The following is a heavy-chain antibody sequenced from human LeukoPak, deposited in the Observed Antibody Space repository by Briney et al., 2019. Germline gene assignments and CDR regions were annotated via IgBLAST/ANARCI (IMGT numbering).Heavy chain of an antibody. D-gene: IGHD2-15*01. CDR2: IRGSGDST. V-gene: IGHV3-23*01. CDR3: AKWGCSGGSCYPFDY. CDR1: GFTFSSHP. Sequence: GGSLRLSCAASGFTFSSHPMSWVRLAPGKGLEWVSSIRGSGDSTYYADSVKGRFTISRDNSKNTLYLQMNSLRAEDTAVYYCAKWGCSGGSCYPFDYWGQGTLVTVSS. J-gene: IGHJ4*02.